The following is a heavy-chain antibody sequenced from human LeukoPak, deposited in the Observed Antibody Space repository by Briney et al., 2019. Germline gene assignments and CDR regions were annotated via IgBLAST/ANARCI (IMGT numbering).Heavy chain of an antibody. V-gene: IGHV3-23*01. CDR1: GFTFNTYD. CDR3: ARDLSGVTGYTYGRGIDY. J-gene: IGHJ4*02. D-gene: IGHD5-18*01. CDR2: LSGSGDRT. Sequence: GGTLRLSCAASGFTFNTYDMSWVRQSPVKGLEWVSGLSGSGDRTYYTDSVKGRFTISRDNAKTSLYLQMNSLRAEDTAVYYCARDLSGVTGYTYGRGIDYWGQGTLVTVSS.